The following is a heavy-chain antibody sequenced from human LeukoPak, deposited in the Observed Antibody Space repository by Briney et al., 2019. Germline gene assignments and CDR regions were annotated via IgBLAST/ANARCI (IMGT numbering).Heavy chain of an antibody. CDR1: GGSISSYY. V-gene: IGHV4-4*07. Sequence: PSETLSLTCTVSGGSISSYYWSWIRQPAGKGLEWIGRIYTSGSTNYNPSLKSRVAISVDTSKNQFSLRLTSVTAADTAVYYCARVRYCSGGSCYSGLFDYWGQGTLVSVSS. J-gene: IGHJ4*02. CDR3: ARVRYCSGGSCYSGLFDY. CDR2: IYTSGST. D-gene: IGHD2-15*01.